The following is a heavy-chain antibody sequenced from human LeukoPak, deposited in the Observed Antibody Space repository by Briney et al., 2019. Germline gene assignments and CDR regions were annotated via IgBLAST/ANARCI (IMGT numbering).Heavy chain of an antibody. CDR3: AKDIVHDSSGFDI. CDR1: GFTFDDYA. J-gene: IGHJ3*02. Sequence: GRSLRLSCAASGFTFDDYAMHWVRQAPGKGLEWVSGISWNSGSIGYADSAKGRFTISRDNAKNSLYLQMNSLRAEDTALYYCAKDIVHDSSGFDIWGQGTMVTVSS. CDR2: ISWNSGSI. D-gene: IGHD3-22*01. V-gene: IGHV3-9*01.